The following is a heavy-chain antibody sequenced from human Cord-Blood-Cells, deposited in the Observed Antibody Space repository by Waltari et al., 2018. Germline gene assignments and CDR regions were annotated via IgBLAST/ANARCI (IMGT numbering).Heavy chain of an antibody. CDR1: GYNFTSYY. D-gene: IGHD2-2*01. CDR2: INPSGGST. CDR3: AQGGTRRTYGMDV. V-gene: IGHV1-46*01. J-gene: IGHJ6*02. Sequence: QVQLVQSGAEVKKPGASVKVXXKASGYNFTSYYMHWVRQTHGQGLGWMGIINPSGGSTSYAQKFQGRVTMTRDTSTSQVYMELSSLRSEDTAVYYCAQGGTRRTYGMDVWGQGTTVTVSS.